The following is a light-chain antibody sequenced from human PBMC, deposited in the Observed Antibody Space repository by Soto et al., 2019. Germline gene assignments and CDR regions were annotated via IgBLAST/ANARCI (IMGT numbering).Light chain of an antibody. J-gene: IGKJ5*01. V-gene: IGKV3-15*01. CDR3: QFYGSSLIT. Sequence: EIVMTQSPATLSVSPGERATLSCRASQGLSSNLAWYQQKPGQAPRLLIYDASTRATGIPARFSGSGSGTEFTLTISSLQSEDFAIYYCQFYGSSLITFGQGTRLDIK. CDR2: DAS. CDR1: QGLSSN.